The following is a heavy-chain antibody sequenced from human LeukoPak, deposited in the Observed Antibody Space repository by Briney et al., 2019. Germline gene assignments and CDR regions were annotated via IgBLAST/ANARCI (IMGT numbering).Heavy chain of an antibody. CDR1: GFAFSSYW. CDR3: ARVGYYYYYYMDV. V-gene: IGHV3-7*04. Sequence: GGSLRLSCAASGFAFSSYWMSWVRQAPGKGLEWVANIKQDGSEKYYVDSVKGRLTISRDNAKNSLYLQMNSLRAEDTAVYYCARVGYYYYYYMDVWGKGTTVTVSS. D-gene: IGHD3-16*01. J-gene: IGHJ6*03. CDR2: IKQDGSEK.